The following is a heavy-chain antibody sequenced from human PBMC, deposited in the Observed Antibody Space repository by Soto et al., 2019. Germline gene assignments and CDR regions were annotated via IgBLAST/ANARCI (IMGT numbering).Heavy chain of an antibody. D-gene: IGHD3-9*01. CDR2: ISSSSSYT. CDR1: GFTFSSYS. CDR3: ARDVERDFDWVTRRADS. J-gene: IGHJ5*01. Sequence: PGGSLRLSCAASGFTFSSYSMNWVRQAPGKGLEWVSFISSSSSYTHYADSVRGRFTVSRDNANNLLFLRMNSLRVEDTAVYYCARDVERDFDWVTRRADSWGQGALVTVSS. V-gene: IGHV3-21*06.